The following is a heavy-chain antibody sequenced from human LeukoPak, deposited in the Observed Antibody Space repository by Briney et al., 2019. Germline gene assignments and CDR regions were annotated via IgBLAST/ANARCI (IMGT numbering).Heavy chain of an antibody. CDR1: GFTFSSYG. D-gene: IGHD3-3*01. CDR2: IWYDGSNK. V-gene: IGHV3-33*03. J-gene: IGHJ4*02. Sequence: GGSLRLSCAASGFTFSSYGMHWVRQAPGKGLEWVAVIWYDGSNKYYADSVRGRFTISRDNSKNTLYLQMDDLRAEDSAVYYCATHILFWSGLFDSWGQGALVSVSS. CDR3: ATHILFWSGLFDS.